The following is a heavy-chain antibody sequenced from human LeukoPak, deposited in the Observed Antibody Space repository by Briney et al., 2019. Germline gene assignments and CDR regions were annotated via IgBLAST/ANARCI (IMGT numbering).Heavy chain of an antibody. D-gene: IGHD5-24*01. CDR3: ARDYKYAFDN. Sequence: GGSLRLSCAASGFTFSDYSMNWVRQAPGEGLEWISYIGIDSGNTNYADSVKGRFTISGDKAKNSLYLQMNSLRVGDTAVYYCARDYKYAFDNWGQGTLVTVSS. J-gene: IGHJ4*02. CDR2: IGIDSGNT. V-gene: IGHV3-48*01. CDR1: GFTFSDYS.